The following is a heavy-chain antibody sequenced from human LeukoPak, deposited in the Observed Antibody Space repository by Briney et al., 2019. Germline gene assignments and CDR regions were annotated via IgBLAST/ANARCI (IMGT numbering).Heavy chain of an antibody. V-gene: IGHV1-46*01. CDR2: INPSGGST. J-gene: IGHJ4*02. D-gene: IGHD3-9*01. Sequence: GASVKVSCKASGGTFSRYALSWVRQAPGQGLEWMGIINPSGGSTSYAQKFQGRVTMTRDTSTSTVYMELSSLRSEDTAVYYCARDLTGYSLRYFDYWGQGTLVTVSS. CDR3: ARDLTGYSLRYFDY. CDR1: GGTFSRYA.